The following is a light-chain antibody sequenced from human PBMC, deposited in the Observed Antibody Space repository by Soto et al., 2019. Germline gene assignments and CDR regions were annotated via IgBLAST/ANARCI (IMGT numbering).Light chain of an antibody. Sequence: QSVLTQPPSASGTPGQRVTISCSGSSSNIGSNYVYWYRQLPGTAPKLLIYRNNQRPSGVPDRFSGSKSGTSASLAISGLRSEDEADYYCAAWDDSLSGPRVVFGGGTKLTVL. J-gene: IGLJ2*01. CDR3: AAWDDSLSGPRVV. CDR2: RNN. CDR1: SSNIGSNY. V-gene: IGLV1-47*01.